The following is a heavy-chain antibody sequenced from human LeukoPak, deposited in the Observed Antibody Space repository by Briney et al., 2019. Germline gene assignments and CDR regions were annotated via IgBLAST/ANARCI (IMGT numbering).Heavy chain of an antibody. CDR3: ARGWGSYYYGSGSYNY. Sequence: NSSETLSLTCTVSGYSISSGYYWGWIRQPPGKGLEWIGSIYHSGSTYYNPSLKSRVTISVDTSKNQFSLKLSSVTAADTAVYYCARGWGSYYYGSGSYNYWGQGTLVTVSS. CDR2: IYHSGST. J-gene: IGHJ4*02. D-gene: IGHD3-10*01. V-gene: IGHV4-38-2*02. CDR1: GYSISSGYY.